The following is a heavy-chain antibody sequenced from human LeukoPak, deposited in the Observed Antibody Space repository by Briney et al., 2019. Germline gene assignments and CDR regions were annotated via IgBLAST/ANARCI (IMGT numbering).Heavy chain of an antibody. CDR3: VSFYETN. CDR1: GFTFSSYA. V-gene: IGHV3-74*01. Sequence: GGSLRLSCAASGFTFSSYAMSWVRQAPGKGLVWVSHVNSDGSWTSHADSVKGRFTISKDNAKNTVYLQMNNLRTEDTAVYYCVSFYETNWGRGTLVTVSS. J-gene: IGHJ4*02. CDR2: VNSDGSWT. D-gene: IGHD2-2*01.